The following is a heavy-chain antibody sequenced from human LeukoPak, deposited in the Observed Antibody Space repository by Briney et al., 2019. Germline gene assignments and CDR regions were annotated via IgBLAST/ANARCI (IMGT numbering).Heavy chain of an antibody. CDR1: GGSISSYY. Sequence: SETLSLTCTVSGGSISSYYWSWIRQPPGKGLEWIGEINHSGSTNYNPTLKSRVTISVDTSKNQFSLKLSSVTAADTAVYYCARGRKGYYYDSSGYYYYWGQGTLVTVSS. V-gene: IGHV4-34*01. D-gene: IGHD3-22*01. CDR3: ARGRKGYYYDSSGYYYY. CDR2: INHSGST. J-gene: IGHJ4*02.